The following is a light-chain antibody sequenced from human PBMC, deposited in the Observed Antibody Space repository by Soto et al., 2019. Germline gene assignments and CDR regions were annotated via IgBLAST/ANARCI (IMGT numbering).Light chain of an antibody. CDR3: QQHNNWPYT. CDR2: GAS. Sequence: EIVLTQSPGTLSLSPGERAALSCRASQSVSSSYLAWYQQKPGQVPRLLIYGASTRATGIPARFSGSGSGTEFTLTISSLQSEDFAVYYCQQHNNWPYTFGQGTKLEIK. J-gene: IGKJ2*01. V-gene: IGKV3-15*01. CDR1: QSVSSSY.